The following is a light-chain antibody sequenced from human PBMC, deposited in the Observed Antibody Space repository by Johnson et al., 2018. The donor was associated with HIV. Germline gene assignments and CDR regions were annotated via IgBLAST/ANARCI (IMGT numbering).Light chain of an antibody. V-gene: IGLV1-51*01. CDR3: GTWDSSLGAPYV. Sequence: QSVLTQPPSVSAAPGQKVTISCSGSSSNIGNNYVSWYQQLPGTAPKLLIYDNNKRPSGIPDRFSGSKSGTSATLGITGLQTGAEADYYCGTWDSSLGAPYVYRTGTKLTVL. CDR1: SSNIGNNY. J-gene: IGLJ1*01. CDR2: DNN.